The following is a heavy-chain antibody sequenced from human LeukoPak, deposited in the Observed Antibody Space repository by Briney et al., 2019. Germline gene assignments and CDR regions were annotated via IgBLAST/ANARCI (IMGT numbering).Heavy chain of an antibody. CDR1: GFTFSSYA. V-gene: IGHV3-23*01. CDR2: ISGRGCST. CDR3: AKDIEVAITGHYFDL. Sequence: GGSLRLSCAASGFTFSSYAMSWVRQAPGQGVEWLSAISGRGCSTHYADSVKGRFTICRDNSKTTLFLQMNSLRAEDTALYYCAKDIEVAITGHYFDLWGRGTLVAVSS. J-gene: IGHJ2*01. D-gene: IGHD3-22*01.